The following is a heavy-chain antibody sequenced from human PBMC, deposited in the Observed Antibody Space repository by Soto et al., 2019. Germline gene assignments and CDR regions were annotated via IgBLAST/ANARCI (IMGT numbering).Heavy chain of an antibody. CDR2: IATAGDT. D-gene: IGHD3-10*01. CDR1: GFTFSNYD. J-gene: IGHJ6*02. Sequence: EVQLVESGGGLVQPGGSLRLSCVASGFTFSNYDMHWVRQGTGKGLEWVSAIATAGDTFYPGSVKGRFTISRDNAKNSLYLKMNSLRAGDTAVYYCARDLPIFGGMDVWGQGTTVTVSS. V-gene: IGHV3-13*04. CDR3: ARDLPIFGGMDV.